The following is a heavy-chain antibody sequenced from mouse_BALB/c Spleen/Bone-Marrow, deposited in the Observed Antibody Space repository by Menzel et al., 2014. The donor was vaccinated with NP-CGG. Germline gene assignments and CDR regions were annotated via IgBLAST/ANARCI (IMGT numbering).Heavy chain of an antibody. Sequence: QVQLQQSGAELVKPGASVRMSCKASGYTFTSYWMHWVKQRPGQGLEWIGTIDPSDSYTSHNQKFKGKATLTVDTSSSTAYMQLSSLTSEDSAVYYCTRMWAYWGQGTLVTVSA. CDR3: TRMWAY. V-gene: IGHV1S127*01. CDR2: IDPSDSYT. CDR1: GYTFTSYW. J-gene: IGHJ3*01.